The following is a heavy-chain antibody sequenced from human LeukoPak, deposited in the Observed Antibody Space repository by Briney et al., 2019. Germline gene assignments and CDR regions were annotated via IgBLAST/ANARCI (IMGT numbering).Heavy chain of an antibody. CDR2: IIPILGIA. CDR1: GGTFSSYA. CDR3: ARDLEGSGYNWFDP. D-gene: IGHD3-3*01. V-gene: IGHV1-69*04. J-gene: IGHJ5*02. Sequence: SVKVSCKASGGTFSSYAISWVRQAPGQGLEWMGKIIPILGIANYAQKFQGRVTITADKSTSTAYMELSSLRSEDTAVYYCARDLEGSGYNWFDPWGQGTLVTVSS.